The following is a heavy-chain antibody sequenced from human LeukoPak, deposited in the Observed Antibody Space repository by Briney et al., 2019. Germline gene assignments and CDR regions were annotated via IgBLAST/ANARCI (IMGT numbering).Heavy chain of an antibody. D-gene: IGHD2-21*02. CDR3: ARFPPYCGGDCQGEFDY. CDR2: IYSGGST. Sequence: PGGSLRLSCAASGFTVSSNYMSWVRQAPGKGLEWVSVIYSGGSTYYADSVKGRFTISRDNSKDTLYLQMNSLRAEDTAVYYCARFPPYCGGDCQGEFDYWGQGTLVTVSS. J-gene: IGHJ4*02. V-gene: IGHV3-53*01. CDR1: GFTVSSNY.